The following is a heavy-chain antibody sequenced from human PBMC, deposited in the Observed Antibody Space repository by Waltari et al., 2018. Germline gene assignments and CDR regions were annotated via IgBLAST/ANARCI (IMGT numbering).Heavy chain of an antibody. V-gene: IGHV1-2*02. J-gene: IGHJ4*02. CDR2: MNPNSGAT. CDR1: GYTFPGYD. CDR3: IKGGFDY. Sequence: QVQVVQSGAEVKKPGASVTVSCKASGYTFPGYDIQWVRQAPGQGLEWVGWMNPNSGATNYAQKFQGRVTMTRDTSITTAYMELSRLRSDDTAVYYCIKGGFDYWGQGTLVTVSS. D-gene: IGHD3-16*01.